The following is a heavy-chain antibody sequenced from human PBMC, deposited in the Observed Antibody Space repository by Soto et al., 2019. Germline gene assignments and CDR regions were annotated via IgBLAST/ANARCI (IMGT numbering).Heavy chain of an antibody. CDR1: SGSISSYY. CDR3: ARGSTPWGMDV. CDR2: IYYTGTT. J-gene: IGHJ6*02. D-gene: IGHD2-15*01. Sequence: PSETLSLTCTVSSGSISSYYWSWFRQPPGKGLEWIGYIYYTGTTNYYPSLKSRTTISIDTSRNQFSLNLSSVTAADTAVYYCARGSTPWGMDVWGQGTTVTVSS. V-gene: IGHV4-59*12.